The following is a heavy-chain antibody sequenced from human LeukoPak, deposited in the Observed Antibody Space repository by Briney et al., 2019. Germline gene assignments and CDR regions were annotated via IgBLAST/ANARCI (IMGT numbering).Heavy chain of an antibody. CDR3: ARGRIVCPKAPFDY. CDR2: IYDSGST. CDR1: GGSLSNHY. Sequence: SETLSLTCTVSGGSLSNHYWSWIRQPPGKGLEWIGHIYDSGSTTYNPSLKSRVTMSVDTYKNQFSLNLSSVTAAVTAVYYCARGRIVCPKAPFDYWGQGTLVTVSS. V-gene: IGHV4-59*11. J-gene: IGHJ4*02. D-gene: IGHD2-21*01.